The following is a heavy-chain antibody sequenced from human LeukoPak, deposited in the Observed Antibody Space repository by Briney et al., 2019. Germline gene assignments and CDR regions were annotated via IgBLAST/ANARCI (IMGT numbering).Heavy chain of an antibody. CDR2: INPDGTNT. D-gene: IGHD6-13*01. CDR1: GFTFSTYW. CDR3: AKSSSSWPDPFDY. Sequence: GGSLRLSCAASGFTFSTYWMHWVRQGPGKGLVWVSRINPDGTNTRYADFVKGRFTISRDNSKNTLYLQMNSLRAEDTAVYYCAKSSSSWPDPFDYWGQGTLVTVSS. V-gene: IGHV3-74*01. J-gene: IGHJ4*02.